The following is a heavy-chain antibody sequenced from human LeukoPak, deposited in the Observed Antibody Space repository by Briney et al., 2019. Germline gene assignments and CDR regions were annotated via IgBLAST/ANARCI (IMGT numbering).Heavy chain of an antibody. CDR3: ARDFHPSPDYDILTGYGPYYYYGMDV. CDR2: ISAYNGNT. CDR1: GYTFTSYG. V-gene: IGHV1-18*01. Sequence: ASVKVSCKASGYTFTSYGISWVRRAPGQGLEWMGWISAYNGNTNYAQKLQGRVTMTTDTSTSTAYMELRSLRSDDTAVYYCARDFHPSPDYDILTGYGPYYYYGMDVWGQGTTVTVSS. J-gene: IGHJ6*02. D-gene: IGHD3-9*01.